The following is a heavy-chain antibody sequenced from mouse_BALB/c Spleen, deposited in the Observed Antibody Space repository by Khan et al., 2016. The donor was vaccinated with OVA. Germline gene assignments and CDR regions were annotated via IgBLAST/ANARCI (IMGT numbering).Heavy chain of an antibody. CDR1: GYTFTSYW. D-gene: IGHD2-4*01. CDR2: INPTTGYT. J-gene: IGHJ3*01. CDR3: ARSPTRITQFSY. V-gene: IGHV1-7*01. Sequence: VQLQESGAELAKPGASVKMSCKASGYTFTSYWMHWVKQRPGQGLEWIGFINPTTGYTEYNQKFKDKATLTADKSSSTAYMQLSSLTSEDSAVYYCARSPTRITQFSYWGQGTLVTVSA.